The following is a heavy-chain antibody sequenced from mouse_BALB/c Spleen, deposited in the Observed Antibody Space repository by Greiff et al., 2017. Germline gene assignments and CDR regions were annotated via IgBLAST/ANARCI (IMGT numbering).Heavy chain of an antibody. V-gene: IGHV5-12-1*01. CDR1: GFAFSSYD. Sequence: EVKVVESGGGLVKPGGSLKLSCAASGFAFSSYDMSWVRQTPEKRLEWVAYISSGGGSTYYPDTVKGRFTISRDNAKNTLYLQMSSLKSEDTAMYYCARQAAFYAMDYWGQGTSVTVSS. CDR3: ARQAAFYAMDY. CDR2: ISSGGGST. J-gene: IGHJ4*01. D-gene: IGHD3-3*01.